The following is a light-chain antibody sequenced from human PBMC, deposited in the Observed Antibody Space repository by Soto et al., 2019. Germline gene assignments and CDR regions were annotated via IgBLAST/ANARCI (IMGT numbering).Light chain of an antibody. J-gene: IGKJ1*01. CDR2: GAS. V-gene: IGKV3-15*01. CDR1: QSVSSN. CDR3: QQYVTSPPGT. Sequence: EIVMTQSPATLSVSPGERATLSCRASQSVSSNLAWYQQKPGQAPRLLIYGASTRATGIPARFSGSGSGTEFTLTISSLQSEDFAVYYCQQYVTSPPGTFGQGTKVEIK.